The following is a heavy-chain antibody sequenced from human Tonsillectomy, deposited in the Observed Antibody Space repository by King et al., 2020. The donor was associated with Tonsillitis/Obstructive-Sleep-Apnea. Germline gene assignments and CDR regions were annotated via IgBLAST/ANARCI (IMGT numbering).Heavy chain of an antibody. D-gene: IGHD4-17*01. V-gene: IGHV3-33*01. CDR3: ARGGSPYDYGDYHAFDI. Sequence: QLVQSGGGVVQPGRSLRLSCAASGFTFSSYGMHWVRQAPGKGLEWVAVIWYDGSNKYYADSVKGRFTISRDNSKNTLFLQMNSLRAEDTAVYYCARGGSPYDYGDYHAFDIWGQGTMVTVSS. CDR1: GFTFSSYG. CDR2: IWYDGSNK. J-gene: IGHJ3*02.